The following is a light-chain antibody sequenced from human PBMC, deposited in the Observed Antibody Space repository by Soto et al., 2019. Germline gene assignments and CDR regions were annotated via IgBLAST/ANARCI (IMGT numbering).Light chain of an antibody. Sequence: DIVLTQSPGTLSLSRGERATLSCRASQSVSSSYLAWYQQKPGQAPRLLIYGASSRATGIPDRFSGSGSGTDFTLTISRLEPEDFAVHYCQQYGRTFGQGTKVDIK. CDR1: QSVSSSY. CDR2: GAS. J-gene: IGKJ1*01. CDR3: QQYGRT. V-gene: IGKV3-20*01.